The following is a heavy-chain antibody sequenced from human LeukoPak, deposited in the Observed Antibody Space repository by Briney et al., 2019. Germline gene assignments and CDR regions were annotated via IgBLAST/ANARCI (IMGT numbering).Heavy chain of an antibody. J-gene: IGHJ4*02. CDR1: GFTFSSYA. CDR2: ISGSGGST. D-gene: IGHD5-18*01. V-gene: IGHV3-23*01. Sequence: GGSLRLSCAASGFTFSSYAMSWVRQAPGKGLEWVSAISGSGGSTHYADSVKGRFTISRDNSKNTLYLQMNSLRAEDTAVYYCAKKTGYSYGNNYFDYWGQGTLVTVSS. CDR3: AKKTGYSYGNNYFDY.